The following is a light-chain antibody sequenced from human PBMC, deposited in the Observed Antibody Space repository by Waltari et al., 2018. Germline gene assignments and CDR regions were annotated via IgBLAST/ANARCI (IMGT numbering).Light chain of an antibody. CDR1: QGIRND. J-gene: IGKJ1*01. Sequence: AIQMTQSPSSLSASVGDRVTISCRASQGIRNDLSWYQQRPGKAPNLLVYTASILQSVFPSRFSGSGSGTDFTLTIISLQPGYFGTYYCLQDYNYPRAFGQGTKVEIK. V-gene: IGKV1-6*01. CDR2: TAS. CDR3: LQDYNYPRA.